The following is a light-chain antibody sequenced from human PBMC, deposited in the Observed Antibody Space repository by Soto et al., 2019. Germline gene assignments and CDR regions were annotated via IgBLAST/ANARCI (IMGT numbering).Light chain of an antibody. CDR3: QSYDSSLSVVVV. CDR1: SSNIGAGYD. V-gene: IGLV1-40*01. CDR2: GNS. J-gene: IGLJ2*01. Sequence: QLVLTQPPSVSGAPGQRVTISCTGSSSNIGAGYDVHWYQQLPGTAPKLLIYGNSNRPSGVPDRFSGSKSGTSASLAITGLQAEDEADYYCQSYDSSLSVVVVFGGGTKLTVI.